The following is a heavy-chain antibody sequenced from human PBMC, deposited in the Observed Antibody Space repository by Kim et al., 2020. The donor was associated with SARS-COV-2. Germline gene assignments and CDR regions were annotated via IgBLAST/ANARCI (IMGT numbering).Heavy chain of an antibody. V-gene: IGHV3-23*05. CDR1: GFTFSAYA. CDR2: IDANGVST. D-gene: IGHD2-2*01. CDR3: AKDAPVRPTSPLEF. Sequence: GGSLRLSCAASGFTFSAYAMTWVRQVAGKGLEWVASIDANGVSTYYADALKGRFTISRDNARDVVYLQMNSPRVEDTALYYCAKDAPVRPTSPLEFWGQGTQVTVST. J-gene: IGHJ4*02.